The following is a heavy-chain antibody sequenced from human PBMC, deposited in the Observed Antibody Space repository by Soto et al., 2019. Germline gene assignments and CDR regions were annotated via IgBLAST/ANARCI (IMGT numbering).Heavy chain of an antibody. CDR2: INHSGST. D-gene: IGHD6-13*01. CDR3: ARGRPRRVLGRLSPSMGIIDY. Sequence: SETLSLTCAVYGGSFSGYYWSWIRQPPGKGLEWIGEINHSGSTNYNPSLKSRVTISVDTSKNQFSLKLSSVTAADTAVYYCARGRPRRVLGRLSPSMGIIDYWGQGTLVTVSS. CDR1: GGSFSGYY. V-gene: IGHV4-34*01. J-gene: IGHJ4*02.